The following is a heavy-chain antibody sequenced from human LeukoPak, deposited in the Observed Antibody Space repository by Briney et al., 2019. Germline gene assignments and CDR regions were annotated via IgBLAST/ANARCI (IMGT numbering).Heavy chain of an antibody. J-gene: IGHJ3*02. D-gene: IGHD3-22*01. CDR2: ISGTGGST. CDR3: AKDLYDSSGYYLVWDAFDI. V-gene: IGHV3-23*01. Sequence: GGSLRLSCAASGFTFSSYAMSWVRQAPGTWLEWLSSISGTGGSTYYADSVKGRFTISRDNSKNTQSLQMNSLRAEDTAVYYCAKDLYDSSGYYLVWDAFDIWGQGTMVTVSS. CDR1: GFTFSSYA.